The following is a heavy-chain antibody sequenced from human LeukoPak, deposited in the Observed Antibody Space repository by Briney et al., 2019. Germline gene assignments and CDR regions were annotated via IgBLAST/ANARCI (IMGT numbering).Heavy chain of an antibody. D-gene: IGHD2-2*01. CDR2: ISGSGGTT. J-gene: IGHJ4*02. Sequence: GGSLRLSCAASGFAFDSFAMTWVRQAPGKGLEWVSSISGSGGTTYYADSLKGRATISRDNSKNTLYLQVNSLRAEDTAKYYCANVHCTISGCFAGVGPSDDWGQGTLGPVSS. V-gene: IGHV3-23*01. CDR1: GFAFDSFA. CDR3: ANVHCTISGCFAGVGPSDD.